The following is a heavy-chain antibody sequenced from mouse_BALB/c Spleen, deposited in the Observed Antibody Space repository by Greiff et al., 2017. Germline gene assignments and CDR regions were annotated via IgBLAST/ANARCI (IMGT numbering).Heavy chain of an antibody. CDR3: TFYGSSFAWFAY. CDR2: IYPGNSDT. D-gene: IGHD1-1*01. Sequence: EVHLVESGTVLARPGASVKMSCKASGYSFTSYWMHWVKQRPGQGLEWIGAIYPGNSDTSYNQKFKGKAKLTAVTSASTAYMELSSLTNEDSAVYYCTFYGSSFAWFAYWGQGTLVTVSA. V-gene: IGHV1-5*01. CDR1: GYSFTSYW. J-gene: IGHJ3*01.